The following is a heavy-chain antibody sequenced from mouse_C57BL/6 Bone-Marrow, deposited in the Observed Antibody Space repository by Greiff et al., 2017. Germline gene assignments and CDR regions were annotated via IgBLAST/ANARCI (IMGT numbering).Heavy chain of an antibody. CDR3: ARHPCDYDGDWYFDV. V-gene: IGHV5-12*01. J-gene: IGHJ1*03. Sequence: EVMLVESGGGLVQPGGSLKLSCAASGFTFSDYYMYWVRQTPEKRLEWVAYISNGGGSTYYPDTVKGRFTISRDNAKNTLYLQMSRLKSEDTAMYYCARHPCDYDGDWYFDVWGTGTTVTVSS. D-gene: IGHD2-4*01. CDR2: ISNGGGST. CDR1: GFTFSDYY.